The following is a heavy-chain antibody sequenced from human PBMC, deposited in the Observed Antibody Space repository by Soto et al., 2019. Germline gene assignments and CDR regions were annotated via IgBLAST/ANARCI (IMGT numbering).Heavy chain of an antibody. D-gene: IGHD2-2*01. CDR1: GYTFTSYY. CDR3: AREPAAIGDYYYYYGMDV. J-gene: IGHJ6*02. CDR2: INPSGGST. Sequence: VASVKVSCKASGYTFTSYYMHWVRQAPGQGLEWMGIINPSGGSTSYAQKFQGRVTMTRDTSTSTVYMELSSLRSEDTAVYYCAREPAAIGDYYYYYGMDVWGQGTTVTVS. V-gene: IGHV1-46*01.